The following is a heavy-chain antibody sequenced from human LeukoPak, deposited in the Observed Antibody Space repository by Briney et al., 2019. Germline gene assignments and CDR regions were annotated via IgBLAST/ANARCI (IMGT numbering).Heavy chain of an antibody. CDR1: GFTVSSNY. CDR2: IYSGGST. D-gene: IGHD3-22*01. J-gene: IGHJ4*02. V-gene: IGHV3-53*01. CDR3: ARWDSSGYYKYYFDY. Sequence: GGSLRLSCAASGFTVSSNYMNWVRQAPGKGLEWVSIIYSGGSTYYADSVKGRFTISRDNSKNTLYLQMNSLTAEDTAVYYCARWDSSGYYKYYFDYWGQGTLVTVSS.